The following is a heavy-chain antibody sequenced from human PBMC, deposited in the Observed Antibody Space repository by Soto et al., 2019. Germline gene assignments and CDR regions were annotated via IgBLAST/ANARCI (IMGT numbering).Heavy chain of an antibody. CDR3: AKGSIEYSASVDN. D-gene: IGHD4-4*01. CDR2: ISARGGSS. CDR1: GFSFSSYA. V-gene: IGHV3-23*01. J-gene: IGHJ4*02. Sequence: DVQLLESGGGLVQPGGSLRLSCAASGFSFSSYAMVWVRQAPGKGLEWVSVISARGGSSYFADSVKGRFTISRDNSKKVWSLEMNSLRAEDTAIYFCAKGSIEYSASVDNWGQGNLVLVSS.